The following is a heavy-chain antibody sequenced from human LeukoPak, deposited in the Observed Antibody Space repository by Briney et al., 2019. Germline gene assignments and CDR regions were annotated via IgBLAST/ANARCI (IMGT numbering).Heavy chain of an antibody. D-gene: IGHD2-15*01. CDR3: ARDTGSGYCSGGRCRGAFDI. CDR2: IYSGDNT. CDR1: GFTFTSYA. J-gene: IGHJ3*02. V-gene: IGHV3-53*01. Sequence: PGGSLRLSCAASGFTFTSYAMHWVRQAPGKGLEWVSVIYSGDNTYYADSVKGRFTISRDTPKNTLYLQMKSLRAEDTAVYYCARDTGSGYCSGGRCRGAFDIWGQGTMVTVSS.